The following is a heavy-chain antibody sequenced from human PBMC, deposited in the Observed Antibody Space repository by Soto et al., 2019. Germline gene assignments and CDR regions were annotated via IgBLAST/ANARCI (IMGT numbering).Heavy chain of an antibody. CDR3: AKATNYDIEGFFDY. CDR1: GFTFRSYA. Sequence: GGSLRLSCAASGFTFRSYAMSWVRQAPGKGLEWVSAISGSGGRTYHADSAQGRFTISRDNSKNTLYLQMNSLRAEDTAVYYCAKATNYDIEGFFDYWGQGTLVTVSS. CDR2: ISGSGGRT. D-gene: IGHD3-9*01. J-gene: IGHJ4*02. V-gene: IGHV3-23*01.